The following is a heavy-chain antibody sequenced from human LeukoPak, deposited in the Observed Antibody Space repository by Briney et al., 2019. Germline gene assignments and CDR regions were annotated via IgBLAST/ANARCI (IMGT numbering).Heavy chain of an antibody. CDR2: MSHSGRT. D-gene: IGHD1-26*01. J-gene: IGHJ4*02. CDR1: GYSITTNYY. CDR3: ARQIVGATAGHDY. Sequence: PSETLSLTCAVSGYSITTNYYWAWIRQPPGKGLEWIASMSHSGRTYSHNPSLKSRVTLSMDTPNNRFSLRLTSVTAADTAIYYCARQIVGATAGHDYWGQGTLVTVSS. V-gene: IGHV4-38-2*01.